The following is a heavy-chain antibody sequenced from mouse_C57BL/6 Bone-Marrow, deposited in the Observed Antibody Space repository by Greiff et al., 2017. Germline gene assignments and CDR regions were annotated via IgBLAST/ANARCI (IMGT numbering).Heavy chain of an antibody. J-gene: IGHJ3*01. Sequence: QVQLKQSGPELVKPGASVKLSCKASGYTFTSYDINWVKQRPGQGLEWIGWIYPRDGSTKYNEKFKGKATLAVDTSSSAACMELHSLTSEDSAVYFCVKEDLFYTSVLFSFWGEGTLVTVS. V-gene: IGHV1-85*01. CDR1: GYTFTSYD. CDR3: VKEDLFYTSVLFSF. CDR2: IYPRDGST. D-gene: IGHD2-1*01.